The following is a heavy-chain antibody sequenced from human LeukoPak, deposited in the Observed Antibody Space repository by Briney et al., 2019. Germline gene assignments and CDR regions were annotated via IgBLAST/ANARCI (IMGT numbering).Heavy chain of an antibody. J-gene: IGHJ4*02. CDR2: INSGGAT. V-gene: IGHV3-23*01. CDR3: AKGGSGNRPFDQ. D-gene: IGHD3-10*01. Sequence: GGSLRLSCAASGFIFSDFPLDWVRQSPGKGLEWVSTINSGGATFYAESVKGRFIISRDNSKNTLYLQMTNLRDDDTAVYYCAKGGSGNRPFDQWGQGTLVPVSS. CDR1: GFIFSDFP.